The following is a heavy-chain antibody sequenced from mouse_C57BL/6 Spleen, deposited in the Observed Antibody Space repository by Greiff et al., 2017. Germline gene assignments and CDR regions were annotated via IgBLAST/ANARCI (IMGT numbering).Heavy chain of an antibody. V-gene: IGHV1-74*01. CDR2: IHPSDSDT. CDR1: GYTFTSYW. CDR3: HYYGSSEGYYLDY. D-gene: IGHD1-1*01. Sequence: QVQLQQPGAELVKPGASVKVSCKASGYTFTSYWMHWVKQRPGQGLEWIGRIHPSDSDTNYTPKFKGKATLTVDKSSSTAYMQLSSLTSEDSAVDYWHYYGSSEGYYLDYWGQGTTLTVSS. J-gene: IGHJ2*01.